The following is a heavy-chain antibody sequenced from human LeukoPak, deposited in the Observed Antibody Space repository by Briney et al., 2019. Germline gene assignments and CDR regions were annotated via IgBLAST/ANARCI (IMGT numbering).Heavy chain of an antibody. J-gene: IGHJ4*02. CDR3: ANHCSGGTCYRYYFDH. CDR1: GASISSGGYY. V-gene: IGHV4-31*03. Sequence: PSQTLSLTCTVSGASISSGGYYWSWLRQHPAKGLEWIGYIYYTGSTYYNPSLKSRVTMSVDTSKNQFSLTLSSVTAADTGVYHCANHCSGGTCYRYYFDHWGQGTLVTVSA. D-gene: IGHD2-15*01. CDR2: IYYTGST.